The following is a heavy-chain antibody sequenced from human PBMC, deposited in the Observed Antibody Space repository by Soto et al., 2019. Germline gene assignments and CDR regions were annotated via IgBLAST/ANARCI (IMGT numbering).Heavy chain of an antibody. CDR3: AKGTVYIRHKLGWGSLYGMDV. J-gene: IGHJ6*02. CDR2: ISGSGGST. CDR1: GFTFSSYA. V-gene: IGHV3-23*01. D-gene: IGHD3-16*01. Sequence: QPGGSLRLSCAASGFTFSSYAMSWVRQAPGKGLEWVSAISGSGGSTYYADSVKGRFTISRDNSKNKLYLQMNSLRAEDTAGYYCAKGTVYIRHKLGWGSLYGMDVWGQGTTVTVSS.